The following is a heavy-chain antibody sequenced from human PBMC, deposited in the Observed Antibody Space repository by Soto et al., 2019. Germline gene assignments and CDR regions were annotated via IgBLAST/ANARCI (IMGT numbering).Heavy chain of an antibody. V-gene: IGHV5-51*01. CDR2: IHPGDSDT. J-gene: IGHJ5*02. CDR3: ARGYCTTTICDPWFDP. CDR1: GYSFPSYW. D-gene: IGHD2-2*01. Sequence: GESLKISCKGSGYSFPSYWIAWVRQMPGKGLEWMGIIHPGDSDTRYSPSFQGQVTISADKSITTAYLQWSSLKASDTAMYYCARGYCTTTICDPWFDPWGQGTLVTVPQ.